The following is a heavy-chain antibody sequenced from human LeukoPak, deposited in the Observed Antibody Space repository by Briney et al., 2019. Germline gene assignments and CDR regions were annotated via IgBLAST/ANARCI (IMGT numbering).Heavy chain of an antibody. Sequence: PGGSLRLSCAASGFTFSNYAMSWVRQAPGKGLEWVSAISGSGGSTYYADSVKGRFTISRDNSKNTLYLQINSLRAEDTAVYYCASGHRGSFYCHEWGQGTLVTVSS. CDR2: ISGSGGST. V-gene: IGHV3-23*01. CDR1: GFTFSNYA. D-gene: IGHD1-26*01. J-gene: IGHJ4*02. CDR3: ASGHRGSFYCHE.